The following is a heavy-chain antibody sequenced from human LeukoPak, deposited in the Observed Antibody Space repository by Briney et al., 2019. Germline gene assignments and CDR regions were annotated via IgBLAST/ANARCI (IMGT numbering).Heavy chain of an antibody. J-gene: IGHJ6*03. Sequence: SETLSLTCAVYGGSFSGYYWSWIRQPPGKGLEWIGEINHSGSTNYNPSLKSRVTISVDTSKNQFSLKLSSVTAADTAVYYCARALSNRLKYYDFWSGYYTPGDYYYYMDVWGKGTTVTVSS. CDR1: GGSFSGYY. CDR2: INHSGST. D-gene: IGHD3-3*01. CDR3: ARALSNRLKYYDFWSGYYTPGDYYYYMDV. V-gene: IGHV4-34*01.